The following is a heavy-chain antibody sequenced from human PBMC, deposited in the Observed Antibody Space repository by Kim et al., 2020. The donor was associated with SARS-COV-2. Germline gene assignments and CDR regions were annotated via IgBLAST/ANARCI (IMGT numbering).Heavy chain of an antibody. CDR3: ARDSGVLWFGELLDY. Sequence: SLKSRVTISGDTSKNQYSLKLSSVTAADTAVYYCARDSGVLWFGELLDYWGQGTLVTVSS. V-gene: IGHV4-39*07. J-gene: IGHJ4*02. D-gene: IGHD3-10*01.